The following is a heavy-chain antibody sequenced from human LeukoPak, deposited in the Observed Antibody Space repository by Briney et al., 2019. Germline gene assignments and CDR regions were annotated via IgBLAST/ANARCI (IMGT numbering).Heavy chain of an antibody. Sequence: ASVKVSCKASGYTFTSYGIGWVRQAPGQGLEWMGWISGYNGNRNYAQKFQGRVTLTTDTSTSTAYMELRSLTSDDTAIYYCGRDCSGGTCYFNYWGQGTLVTVSS. V-gene: IGHV1-18*01. D-gene: IGHD2-15*01. CDR2: ISGYNGNR. J-gene: IGHJ4*02. CDR3: GRDCSGGTCYFNY. CDR1: GYTFTSYG.